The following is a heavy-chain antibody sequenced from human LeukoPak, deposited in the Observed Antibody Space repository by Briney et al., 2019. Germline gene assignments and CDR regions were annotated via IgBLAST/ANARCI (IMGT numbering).Heavy chain of an antibody. Sequence: GGSLRLSCAASGFIFSSYAMHWVRQAPGKGLEWVAVISYDGNNKYYADSVKGRFTISRDNSKNTLYLQMNSLRAEDTAVYYCARTPGIAAAGTLDYYWYGMDVWGQGTTVTVSS. CDR1: GFIFSSYA. CDR2: ISYDGNNK. J-gene: IGHJ6*02. V-gene: IGHV3-30-3*01. CDR3: ARTPGIAAAGTLDYYWYGMDV. D-gene: IGHD6-13*01.